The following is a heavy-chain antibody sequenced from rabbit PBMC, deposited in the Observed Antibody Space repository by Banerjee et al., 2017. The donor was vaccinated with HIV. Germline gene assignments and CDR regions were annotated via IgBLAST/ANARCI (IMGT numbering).Heavy chain of an antibody. V-gene: IGHV1S7*01. Sequence: QLVESGGGLVQPGGSLTLSCKASGFDLSNYGVSWVRQAPGKGLEWIGYIDPIFSSTHYATWVNGRFTISSHNAQNTLYLQLNSLTAADTATYFCARDLTGVIGWNFGWWGPGTLVTVS. CDR1: GFDLSNYG. D-gene: IGHD1-1*01. CDR3: ARDLTGVIGWNFGW. CDR2: IDPIFSST. J-gene: IGHJ4*01.